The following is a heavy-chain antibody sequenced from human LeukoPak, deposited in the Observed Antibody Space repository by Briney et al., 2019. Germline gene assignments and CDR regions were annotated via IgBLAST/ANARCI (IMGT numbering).Heavy chain of an antibody. CDR1: GFTFSSYN. Sequence: GGSLRLSCAASGFTFSSYNMNWVRQAPGKGLEWVSSITSSSTYIYYADSVKGRFTISRDNAKNSLYLQMNSLRAEDTAVYYCARDPYSGGYGDYYYYYMDVWGKGTTVTISS. CDR2: ITSSSTYI. J-gene: IGHJ6*03. V-gene: IGHV3-21*01. CDR3: ARDPYSGGYGDYYYYYMDV. D-gene: IGHD1-26*01.